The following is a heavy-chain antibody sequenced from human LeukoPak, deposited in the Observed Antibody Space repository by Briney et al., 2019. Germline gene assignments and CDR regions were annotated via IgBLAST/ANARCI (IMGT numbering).Heavy chain of an antibody. Sequence: ASVKVSCKASGYTFTGYYMHRVRQAPGQGLEWMGWINPNSGGTNYAQKFQGRVTMTRDTSISTAYMELSRLRSDDTAVYYCARDSNDSSGYYYVPSTDYWGQGTLVTVSS. CDR2: INPNSGGT. V-gene: IGHV1-2*02. CDR3: ARDSNDSSGYYYVPSTDY. J-gene: IGHJ4*02. D-gene: IGHD3-22*01. CDR1: GYTFTGYY.